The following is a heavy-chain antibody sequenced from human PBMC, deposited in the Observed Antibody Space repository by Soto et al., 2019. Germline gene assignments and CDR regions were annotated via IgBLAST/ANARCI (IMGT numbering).Heavy chain of an antibody. CDR1: GFTLSTYDMHWHD. V-gene: IGHV3-13*01. CDR2: LSYAGDT. CDR3: AKGPPSASGYYYMDV. Sequence: GGSLRLSCAASGFTLSTYDMHWHDMHWVRQATGKGLEWVAALSYAGDTYYPGSVKGRFTVSRESAKNSLYLQMNSLTAGDTAVYYCAKGPPSASGYYYMDVWGKGTTVTVSS. D-gene: IGHD3-10*01. J-gene: IGHJ6*03.